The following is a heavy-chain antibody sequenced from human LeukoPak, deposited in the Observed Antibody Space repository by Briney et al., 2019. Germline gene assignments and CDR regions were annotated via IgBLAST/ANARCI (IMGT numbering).Heavy chain of an antibody. D-gene: IGHD5-18*01. CDR3: ARDSGPYGYYSFDY. CDR2: IYYSGST. J-gene: IGHJ4*02. CDR1: GGSISSGDYY. Sequence: PSQTLSLTCTVSGGSISSGDYYWRWIRQPPGKGLEWIGYIYYSGSTYYNPSLKSRVTISVDTSKNQFSLKLSSVTAADTAVYYCARDSGPYGYYSFDYWGQGTLVTVSP. V-gene: IGHV4-30-4*01.